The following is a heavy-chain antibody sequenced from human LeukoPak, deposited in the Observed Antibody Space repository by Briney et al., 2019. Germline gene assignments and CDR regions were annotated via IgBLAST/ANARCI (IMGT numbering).Heavy chain of an antibody. V-gene: IGHV4-34*01. CDR2: INHSGST. CDR3: ARGLTTCGGDCYSAYYFDY. J-gene: IGHJ4*02. CDR1: GGSFSGYY. Sequence: KPSETLSLTCAVYGGSFSGYYWSWIRQPPGKGLEWIGEINHSGSTNYNPSLKSRVTISVDTSKNQFSLKLSSVTAADTAVYYCARGLTTCGGDCYSAYYFDYWGQGTLVTVSS. D-gene: IGHD2-21*02.